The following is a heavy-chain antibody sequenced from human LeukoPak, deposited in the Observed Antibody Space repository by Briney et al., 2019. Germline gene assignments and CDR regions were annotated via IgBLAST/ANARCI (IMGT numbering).Heavy chain of an antibody. CDR1: GYTFTGYY. V-gene: IGHV1-2*02. CDR2: INPNSGGT. J-gene: IGHJ6*02. Sequence: ASVKVSCKASGYTFTGYYMHWVRQAPGQGLEWMGWINPNSGGTNYAQKLQGRVTMTTDTSTSTAYMELRSLRSDDTAVYYCARDWGCSSTSCYTYYYYGMDVWGQGTTVTVSS. D-gene: IGHD2-2*02. CDR3: ARDWGCSSTSCYTYYYYGMDV.